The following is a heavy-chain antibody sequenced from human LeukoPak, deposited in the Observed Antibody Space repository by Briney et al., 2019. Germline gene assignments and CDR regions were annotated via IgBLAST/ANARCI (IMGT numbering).Heavy chain of an antibody. Sequence: GGSLRLSCAASGFTFSSYGMHWVRQAPGKGLEWVAVISYDGSNKYYADSVKGRFTISRDNSKNTLYLQMNSLRAEDTAVYYCAKDSTGLGSYEQDYWGQGTLVTVSS. J-gene: IGHJ4*02. V-gene: IGHV3-30*18. CDR2: ISYDGSNK. D-gene: IGHD3-10*01. CDR1: GFTFSSYG. CDR3: AKDSTGLGSYEQDY.